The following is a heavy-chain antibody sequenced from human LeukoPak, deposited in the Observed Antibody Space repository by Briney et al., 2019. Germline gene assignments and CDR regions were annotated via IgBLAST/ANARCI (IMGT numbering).Heavy chain of an antibody. V-gene: IGHV1-2*02. Sequence: GASVKVSCKASGYTFTVYYMHWVRQAPGQGLEWMGWINPNSGGTNYAQKFQGRVTMTRDTSISTAYMELSRLRSDDTAVYYCARDANYYDSSGPAPHWGQGTLVTVSS. CDR1: GYTFTVYY. J-gene: IGHJ4*02. D-gene: IGHD3-22*01. CDR2: INPNSGGT. CDR3: ARDANYYDSSGPAPH.